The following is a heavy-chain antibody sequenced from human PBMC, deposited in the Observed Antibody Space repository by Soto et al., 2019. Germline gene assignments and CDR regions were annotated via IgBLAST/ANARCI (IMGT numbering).Heavy chain of an antibody. CDR1: GASIITDGYY. D-gene: IGHD3-22*01. J-gene: IGHJ5*02. CDR3: ARVPTYYQDSNGYQPFPP. V-gene: IGHV4-31*01. Sequence: QVQLQESGPGLVEPSQTLSLICTVSGASIITDGYYWTWIRQHPGKGLEWLGYIHYSGGATYSPSYNPSPPGPICKSSDIFKSLVSLKLASVTAGDTAVDYRARVPTYYQDSNGYQPFPPWGQGTLVPVSS. CDR2: IHYSGGATYSP.